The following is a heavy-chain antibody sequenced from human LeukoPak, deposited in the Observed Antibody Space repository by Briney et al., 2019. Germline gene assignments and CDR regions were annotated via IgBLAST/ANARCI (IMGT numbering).Heavy chain of an antibody. CDR1: GGSFSGYY. CDR3: ARGASSWYFHYMDV. V-gene: IGHV4-34*01. J-gene: IGHJ6*03. D-gene: IGHD6-13*01. CDR2: IYYSGST. Sequence: SETLSLTCAVYGGSFSGYYWSWIRQPPGKGLEWIGSIYYSGSTYYNPSLKSRVTISVDTSKNQFSLKLSSVTAADTAVYYCARGASSWYFHYMDVWGKGTTVTVSS.